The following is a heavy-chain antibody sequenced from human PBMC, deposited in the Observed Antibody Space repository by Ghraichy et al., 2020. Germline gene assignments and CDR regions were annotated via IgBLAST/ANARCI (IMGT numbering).Heavy chain of an antibody. CDR2: MSSSGST. CDR1: GGSVSSGSYY. CDR3: ARHLAMAYSDYGLDV. Sequence: SETLSLTCTVSGGSVSSGSYYWSWIRQPPGKGLELIGYMSSSGSTNYNPSLKNRVSISVDTSKNQFSLKLTSATAADTAMYYCARHLAMAYSDYGLDVRGQGTSVTVSS. D-gene: IGHD5-24*01. V-gene: IGHV4-61*01. J-gene: IGHJ6*02.